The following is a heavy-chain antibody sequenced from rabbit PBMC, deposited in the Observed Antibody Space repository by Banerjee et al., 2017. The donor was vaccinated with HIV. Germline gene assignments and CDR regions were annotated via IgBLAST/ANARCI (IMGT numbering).Heavy chain of an antibody. CDR2: INTISGDT. V-gene: IGHV1S45*01. D-gene: IGHD1-1*01. Sequence: QEQLEESGGDLVKPEGSLTLTCTASGFSFSNGYVRCWVRQAPGKGLEWIACINTISGDTVYATWAKGRFTISKASWTTVTLQMTSLTAADTATYFCARGYGTYSDYYDLWGPGTLVTVS. J-gene: IGHJ4*01. CDR1: GFSFSNGYV. CDR3: ARGYGTYSDYYDL.